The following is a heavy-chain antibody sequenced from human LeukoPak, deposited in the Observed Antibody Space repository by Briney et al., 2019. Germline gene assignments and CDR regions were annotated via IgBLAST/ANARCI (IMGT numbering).Heavy chain of an antibody. CDR1: GYSISSGYY. V-gene: IGHV4-38-2*01. CDR2: IYHSGST. D-gene: IGHD3-3*01. J-gene: IGHJ4*02. Sequence: PSETLSLTCAVSGYSISSGYYWGWIRQPPGKGLEWIGSIYHSGSTYYNPSLKRRVTISVDTSKTQFSLKLSSVTAADTAVYYCARRQYDFWSGYLLFDYWGQGTLVTVSS. CDR3: ARRQYDFWSGYLLFDY.